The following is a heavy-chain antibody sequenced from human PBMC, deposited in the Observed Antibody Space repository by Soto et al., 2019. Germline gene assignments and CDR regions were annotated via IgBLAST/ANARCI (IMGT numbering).Heavy chain of an antibody. V-gene: IGHV1-46*03. CDR3: AREPPSTVTTDYFDY. J-gene: IGHJ4*02. D-gene: IGHD4-17*01. Sequence: QVQLVQSGAEVKRPGASVKVSCKASGYTFTSYDIHWVRQAPGQGLEWMGIMNPSGGSTTNAQKFQGRITMTRDTSTSTVYMELSSLRSEDTDVYYCAREPPSTVTTDYFDYWGQGTLVTVSS. CDR2: MNPSGGST. CDR1: GYTFTSYD.